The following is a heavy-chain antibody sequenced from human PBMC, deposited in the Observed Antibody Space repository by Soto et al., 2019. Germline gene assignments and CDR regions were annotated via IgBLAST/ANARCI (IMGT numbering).Heavy chain of an antibody. CDR2: ISAYNGNT. Sequence: ASVKVSCKASGYTFTSYGISWVRQAPGQGLEWMGWISAYNGNTNYAQKLQGRVTMTTDTSTSTAYMELRSLRSDDTAVYYCARGLDTIFGVVITYFDYWGQGTLVTVSS. J-gene: IGHJ4*02. CDR1: GYTFTSYG. CDR3: ARGLDTIFGVVITYFDY. D-gene: IGHD3-3*01. V-gene: IGHV1-18*01.